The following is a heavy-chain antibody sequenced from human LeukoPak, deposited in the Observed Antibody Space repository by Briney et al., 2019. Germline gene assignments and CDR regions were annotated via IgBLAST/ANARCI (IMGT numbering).Heavy chain of an antibody. J-gene: IGHJ6*02. V-gene: IGHV3-13*01. CDR2: IGTAGDT. Sequence: PGGSLRLSCAASGFTFSSYDMHWVRQAPRKGLEWVSAIGTAGDTYYPGSVKGRFTISRENAKNSLYLQMNSLRAGDTAVYYCARASPHYLYGMDVWGQGTTVTVSS. D-gene: IGHD3-10*01. CDR1: GFTFSSYD. CDR3: ARASPHYLYGMDV.